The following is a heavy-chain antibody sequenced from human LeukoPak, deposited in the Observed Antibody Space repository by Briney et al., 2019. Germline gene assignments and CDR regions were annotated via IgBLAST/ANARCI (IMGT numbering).Heavy chain of an antibody. CDR2: IYHNGST. V-gene: IGHV4-4*02. CDR1: AGSISSSNW. Sequence: SGTLSLTCAVSAGSISSSNWWTWVRQPPGKGLEWIGEIYHNGSTNYNPSLKSRVTVSVDKSKNQFSLNLSSVTAADTAVYYCARSGSFLKGYYYYYMDVWGKGTTVTVSS. CDR3: ARSGSFLKGYYYYYMDV. D-gene: IGHD1-26*01. J-gene: IGHJ6*03.